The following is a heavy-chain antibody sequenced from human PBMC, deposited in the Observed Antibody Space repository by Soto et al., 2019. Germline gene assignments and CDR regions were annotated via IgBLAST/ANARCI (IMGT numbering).Heavy chain of an antibody. V-gene: IGHV4-61*01. J-gene: IGHJ4*02. D-gene: IGHD5-12*01. Sequence: SETLSLTCTVSGGSVSSGSYYWSWIRQPPGKGLEWIGYIYYSGSTNYNPSLKSRVTISVDTSKNQFSLKLSSVTAADTAVYYCARESLEMATSGWGQGTLVTVSS. CDR3: ARESLEMATSG. CDR1: GGSVSSGSYY. CDR2: IYYSGST.